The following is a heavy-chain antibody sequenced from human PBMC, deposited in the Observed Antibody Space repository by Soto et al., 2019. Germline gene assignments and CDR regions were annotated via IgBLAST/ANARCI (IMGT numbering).Heavy chain of an antibody. D-gene: IGHD6-13*01. CDR1: GFTFSSYD. Sequence: GGSLRLSCAASGFTFSSYDMHWVRQATGKGLEWVSAIGTAGDTYYPGSVKGRFTISRENAKNSLYLQMNSLRAGDTAVYYCARLLSSSWTLGMDVWGKGTTVTVSS. CDR2: IGTAGDT. V-gene: IGHV3-13*01. J-gene: IGHJ6*03. CDR3: ARLLSSSWTLGMDV.